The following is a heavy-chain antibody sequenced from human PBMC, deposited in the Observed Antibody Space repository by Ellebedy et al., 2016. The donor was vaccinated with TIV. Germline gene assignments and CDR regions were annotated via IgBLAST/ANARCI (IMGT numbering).Heavy chain of an antibody. D-gene: IGHD3-10*01. Sequence: AASVKVSCKASGYTFTGYYMHWVRQAPGQGLEWIGWINPNSGGTNYAQKFQGWVTMTRDTSISTAYMELSRLRSDDTAVYYCARGDDYYGSGSYYLFDYWGQGTLVTVSS. V-gene: IGHV1-2*04. CDR2: INPNSGGT. CDR1: GYTFTGYY. CDR3: ARGDDYYGSGSYYLFDY. J-gene: IGHJ4*02.